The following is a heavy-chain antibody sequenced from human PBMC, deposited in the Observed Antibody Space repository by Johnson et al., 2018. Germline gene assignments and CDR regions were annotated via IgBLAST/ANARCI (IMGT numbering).Heavy chain of an antibody. J-gene: IGHJ6*03. CDR2: ISGSGGSI. CDR3: ARDGQNYDFWSGYYPYYYYYYMDV. CDR1: GFTFSSYA. D-gene: IGHD3-3*01. Sequence: VQLVQSGGGLVQPGGSLRLSCAASGFTFSSYAMSWVRPAPGKGLEWVSAISGSGGSIHYADSVKGRFTISTDNSKDTLYLQRNSLRAEDTAVYYCARDGQNYDFWSGYYPYYYYYYMDVWGKGTTVTVSS. V-gene: IGHV3-23*04.